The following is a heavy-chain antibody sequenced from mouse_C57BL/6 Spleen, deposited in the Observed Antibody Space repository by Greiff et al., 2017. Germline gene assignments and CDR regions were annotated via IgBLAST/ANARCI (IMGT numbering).Heavy chain of an antibody. D-gene: IGHD2-5*01. CDR2: IYPGDGDT. CDR1: GYAFSSSW. V-gene: IGHV1-82*01. Sequence: QVQLQQSGPELVKPGASVKISCKASGYAFSSSWMNWVKQRPGTGLEWIGRIYPGDGDTNYNGKFKGKATLTADKSSSTAYMQLSSLTSEDYAVYFCGRNAYRNPYFDYWGQGTTLTVSS. J-gene: IGHJ2*01. CDR3: GRNAYRNPYFDY.